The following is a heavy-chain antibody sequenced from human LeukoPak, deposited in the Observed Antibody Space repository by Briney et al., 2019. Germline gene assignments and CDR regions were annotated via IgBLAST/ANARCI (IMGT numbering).Heavy chain of an antibody. Sequence: PGGSLRPACAAAELTFSGYTMSWVPQAPGKRLEWVSAISGSGGSTYYADSVKGRFTISRDNSKNTLYLQMNSLRAEDTAVYYCAKDTTYYYDSSGYRMFDYWGQGTLVTVSS. CDR2: ISGSGGST. V-gene: IGHV3-23*01. J-gene: IGHJ4*02. CDR1: ELTFSGYT. CDR3: AKDTTYYYDSSGYRMFDY. D-gene: IGHD3-22*01.